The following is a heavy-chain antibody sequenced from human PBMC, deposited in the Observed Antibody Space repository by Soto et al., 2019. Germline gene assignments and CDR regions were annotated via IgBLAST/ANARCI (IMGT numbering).Heavy chain of an antibody. D-gene: IGHD3-22*01. J-gene: IGHJ4*02. V-gene: IGHV3-23*01. Sequence: GGSLRLSCAASGFTFSSYAMSWVRQAPGKGLEWVSAISGSGGSTYYADSVKGRFTISRDNSKNTLYLQMNSLRAEDTAVYYCAKDPTIVVVIRGYYFDYWGQGTLVTVSS. CDR2: ISGSGGST. CDR1: GFTFSSYA. CDR3: AKDPTIVVVIRGYYFDY.